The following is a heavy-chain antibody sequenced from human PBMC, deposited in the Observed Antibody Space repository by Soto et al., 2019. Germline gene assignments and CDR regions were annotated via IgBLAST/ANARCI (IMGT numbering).Heavy chain of an antibody. CDR1: VGTFSSYA. D-gene: IGHD6-6*01. CDR3: ARLSSSHFPDYFDY. J-gene: IGHJ4*02. CDR2: IIPIFGTA. Sequence: GASVKVSCKDSVGTFSSYASSWVRQSPGQGLEWMGGIIPIFGTANYAQKFQGRVTITADESTSTAYMELSSLRFEDTAVYYCARLSSSHFPDYFDYWGQGTLVTVSS. V-gene: IGHV1-69*13.